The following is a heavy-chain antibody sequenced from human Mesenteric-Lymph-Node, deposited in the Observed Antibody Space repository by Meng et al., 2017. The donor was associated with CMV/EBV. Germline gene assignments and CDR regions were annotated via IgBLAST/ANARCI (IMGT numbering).Heavy chain of an antibody. CDR1: GFSFTDAW. D-gene: IGHD3-10*01. CDR2: IKSEIDGRTT. V-gene: IGHV3-15*01. CDR3: RGRYS. Sequence: SFRLSREASGFSFTDAWMSWFRQAPGKGLEWVGRIKSEIDGRTTDYDAPVEGRFFISRDDSRHTVFLHMNSLKTEDSGVYYCRGRYSWGQGILVTVSS. J-gene: IGHJ5*02.